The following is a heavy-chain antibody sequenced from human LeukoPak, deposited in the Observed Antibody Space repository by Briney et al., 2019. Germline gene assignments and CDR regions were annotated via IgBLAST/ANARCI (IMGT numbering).Heavy chain of an antibody. CDR2: ISGSGAAT. D-gene: IGHD1/OR15-1a*01. J-gene: IGHJ4*02. CDR1: GFTFSSYA. Sequence: GGSLRLSCATSGFTFSSYAMSWVRQAPGKGLEWVSAISGSGAATYYADSVKVRFTISRDNSKSTLYLQMNSLRAEDTAIYYCAKTGNNNEGSFDFWGQGTLVTVSS. V-gene: IGHV3-23*01. CDR3: AKTGNNNEGSFDF.